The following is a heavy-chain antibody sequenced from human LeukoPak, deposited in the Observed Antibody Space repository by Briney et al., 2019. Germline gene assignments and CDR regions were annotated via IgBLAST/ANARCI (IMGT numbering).Heavy chain of an antibody. CDR2: ISGSGGST. J-gene: IGHJ4*02. CDR3: EKGLVYCGGDCYAGNDY. V-gene: IGHV3-23*01. CDR1: GFTFTSYA. Sequence: GGSLRLSCAASGFTFTSYAMSWVRQAPGKGLEWVSAISGSGGSTYYADYVKGRFTISRDNSKNTLYLQMNRLRAEDTAVYYCEKGLVYCGGDCYAGNDYWGQGTLVTVSS. D-gene: IGHD2-21*01.